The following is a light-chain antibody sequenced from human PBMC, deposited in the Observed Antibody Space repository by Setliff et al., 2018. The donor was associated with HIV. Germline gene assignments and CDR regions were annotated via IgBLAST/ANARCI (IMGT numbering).Light chain of an antibody. CDR2: EVR. V-gene: IGLV2-14*01. CDR3: SSYAITNTLP. CDR1: SSDIGVSKF. J-gene: IGLJ1*01. Sequence: QSVLTQPASVSASPGQSITISCTGTSSDIGVSKFVSWYQQHPGKAPKLIIYEVRNRPSGVSNRFSGSKSGNTASLTISGLQAEDEGDYYCSSYAITNTLPFGTGTKVTVL.